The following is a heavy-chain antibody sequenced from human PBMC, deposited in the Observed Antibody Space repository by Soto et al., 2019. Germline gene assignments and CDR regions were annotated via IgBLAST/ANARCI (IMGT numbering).Heavy chain of an antibody. CDR1: GFTFSNYW. V-gene: IGHV3-23*01. J-gene: IGHJ6*02. Sequence: SLRLSCVASGFTFSNYWMHWVRQAPGKGLEWVSRISSGGSTYYADSVKGRFTISRDNSKSTLYLQMNSLRAEDTALYYCAKGRSYYYYYGVDVWGQGTTVTVSS. CDR3: AKGRSYYYYYGVDV. CDR2: ISSGGST.